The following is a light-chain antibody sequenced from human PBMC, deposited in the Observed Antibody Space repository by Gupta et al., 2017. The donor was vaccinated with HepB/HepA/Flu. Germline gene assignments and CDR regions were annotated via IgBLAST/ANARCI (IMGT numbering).Light chain of an antibody. CDR1: QSISSY. V-gene: IGKV1-39*01. CDR3: QQSDSTPIT. J-gene: IGKJ4*01. Sequence: DIQMTQSPSSLSASVGDRVTITCRASQSISSYLNWYQQKPGKAPKLLIYAASSLQSGVPSRFSGSGSGTDFTLTISMLQPEDFATYYCQQSDSTPITFGRGTKVEIK. CDR2: AAS.